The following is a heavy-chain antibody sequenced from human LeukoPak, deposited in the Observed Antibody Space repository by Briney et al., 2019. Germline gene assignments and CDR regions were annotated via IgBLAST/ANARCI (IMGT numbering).Heavy chain of an antibody. Sequence: QPGGSLRLSCAASRFTFSSYAMSWVRQAPGKGLEWVSAISGNGDSTYYADSAKGRFTISRDNSKNTLYLQMNSLRAEDTAVYYCANHAPADYGDYWGQGTLVTVSS. J-gene: IGHJ4*02. V-gene: IGHV3-23*01. CDR2: ISGNGDST. CDR3: ANHAPADYGDY. CDR1: RFTFSSYA.